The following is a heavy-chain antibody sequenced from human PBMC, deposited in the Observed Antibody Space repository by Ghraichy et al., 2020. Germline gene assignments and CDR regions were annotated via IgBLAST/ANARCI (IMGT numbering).Heavy chain of an antibody. D-gene: IGHD5-12*01. CDR1: GFTFSSYW. CDR2: IKQDGSEK. V-gene: IGHV3-7*03. Sequence: LSLTCAASGFTFSSYWMSWVRQAPGKGLEWVANIKQDGSEKYYVDSVKGRFTISRDNAKNSLYLQMNSLRAEDTAVYYCAKTPGGSGYDYYYYYYMDVWGKGTTVTVSS. J-gene: IGHJ6*03. CDR3: AKTPGGSGYDYYYYYYMDV.